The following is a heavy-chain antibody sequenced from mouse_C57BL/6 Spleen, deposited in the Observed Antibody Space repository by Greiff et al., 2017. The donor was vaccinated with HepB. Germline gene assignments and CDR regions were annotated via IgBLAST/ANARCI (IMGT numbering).Heavy chain of an antibody. D-gene: IGHD1-1*01. V-gene: IGHV1-26*01. J-gene: IGHJ3*01. CDR1: GYTFTDYY. CDR3: ARKGTVVATPFAY. Sequence: EVKLQQSGPELVKPGASVKISCKASGYTFTDYYMNWVKQSHGKSLEWIGDINPNNGGTSYNQKFKGKATLTVDKSSSTAYMELRSLTSEDSAVYYCARKGTVVATPFAYWGQGTLVTVSA. CDR2: INPNNGGT.